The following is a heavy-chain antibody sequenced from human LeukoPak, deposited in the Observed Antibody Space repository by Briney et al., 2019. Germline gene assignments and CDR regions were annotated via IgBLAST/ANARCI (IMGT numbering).Heavy chain of an antibody. CDR3: ARGTLWFGEVSTGRYFQH. Sequence: SETLSLTCTVSGGSVSSGSYYWSWIRQPPGKGLEWIGEINHSGSTNYKPSLKNRVTISVDTSKNQFSLKLSSVTAADTAVYYCARGTLWFGEVSTGRYFQHWGQGTLVTVSS. CDR1: GGSVSSGSYY. CDR2: INHSGST. D-gene: IGHD3-10*01. V-gene: IGHV4-61*01. J-gene: IGHJ1*01.